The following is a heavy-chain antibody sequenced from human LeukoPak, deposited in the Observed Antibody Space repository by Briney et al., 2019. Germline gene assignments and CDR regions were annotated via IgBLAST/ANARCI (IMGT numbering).Heavy chain of an antibody. D-gene: IGHD3-16*01. CDR3: ARGGGLDV. CDR1: VFTFSSYW. V-gene: IGHV3-7*03. Sequence: GGSLRLSCAASVFTFSSYWMNWARQAPWKGLEWVASINHNGNVNYYVDSVKGRFTISRDNAKNPLYLQMSNLRAEDTAVYFCARGGGLDVWGQGATVTVSS. J-gene: IGHJ6*02. CDR2: INHNGNVN.